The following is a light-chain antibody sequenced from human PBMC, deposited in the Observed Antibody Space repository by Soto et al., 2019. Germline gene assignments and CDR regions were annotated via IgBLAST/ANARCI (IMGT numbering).Light chain of an antibody. CDR2: AAS. V-gene: IGKV1-39*01. CDR1: QSISTY. CDR3: QQSYNTPIT. Sequence: DLQMPQSPASLSASVGDRVTITCGASQSISTYLNWYQQKPGKAPKLVIYAASSLQSGVPSRFSGSGSGTDFNLTISSLQPEDFATYYCQQSYNTPITFGQGTRLEIK. J-gene: IGKJ5*01.